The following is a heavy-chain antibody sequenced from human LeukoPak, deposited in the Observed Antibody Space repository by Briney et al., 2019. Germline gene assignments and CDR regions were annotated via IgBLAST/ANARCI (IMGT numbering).Heavy chain of an antibody. V-gene: IGHV1-18*01. D-gene: IGHD3-16*01. CDR1: GYTFVNYD. CDR2: ISAYNGNT. CDR3: ARGLDYLGAFDI. Sequence: ASVKVSCKASGYTFVNYDINWVRQATGQGLGWMGWISAYNGNTNYAQKLQGRVTMTTDTSTSTAYMELRSLRSDDTAVYYCARGLDYLGAFDIWGQGTMVTVSS. J-gene: IGHJ3*02.